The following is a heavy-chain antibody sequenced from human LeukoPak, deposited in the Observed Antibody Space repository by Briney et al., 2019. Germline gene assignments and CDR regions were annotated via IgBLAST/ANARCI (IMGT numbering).Heavy chain of an antibody. V-gene: IGHV1-2*02. D-gene: IGHD6-19*01. CDR1: GYIFTGYC. CDR3: ARGRGGCGGSNWFDP. J-gene: IGHJ5*02. Sequence: ASVKVSCKASGYIFTGYCMHWVRQAPGQGLEWIGWITPNSGGTVYAQKFQGRVTMTRDMSISTACMELNRLKSDDTAMYYCARGRGGCGGSNWFDPWGQGTLVTVSS. CDR2: ITPNSGGT.